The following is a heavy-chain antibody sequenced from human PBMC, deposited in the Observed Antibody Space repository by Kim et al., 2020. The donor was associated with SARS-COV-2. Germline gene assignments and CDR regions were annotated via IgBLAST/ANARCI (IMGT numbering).Heavy chain of an antibody. J-gene: IGHJ3*02. CDR3: ARERPYYDSSGYYASLLAFDI. D-gene: IGHD3-22*01. Sequence: SETLSLTCTVSGGSISSYYWSWIRQPPGKGLEWIGYIYYSGSTNYNPSLKSRVTISVDTSKNQFSLKLSSVTAADTAVYYCARERPYYDSSGYYASLLAFDIWGQGTMVTVSS. CDR1: GGSISSYY. V-gene: IGHV4-59*01. CDR2: IYYSGST.